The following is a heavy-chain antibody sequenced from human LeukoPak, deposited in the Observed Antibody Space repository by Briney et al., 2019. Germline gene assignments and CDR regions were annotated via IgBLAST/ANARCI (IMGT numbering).Heavy chain of an antibody. J-gene: IGHJ4*02. CDR3: ARAPLLYCSSTSCRSLDY. CDR1: GGSFSGYY. Sequence: TSETLSLTCAVYGGSFSGYYWSWTRQPPGKGLEWIGEINHSGSTNYNPSLKSRVTISVDTSKNQFSLKLSSVTAADTAVYYCARAPLLYCSSTSCRSLDYWGQGTLVTVSS. CDR2: INHSGST. V-gene: IGHV4-34*01. D-gene: IGHD2-2*01.